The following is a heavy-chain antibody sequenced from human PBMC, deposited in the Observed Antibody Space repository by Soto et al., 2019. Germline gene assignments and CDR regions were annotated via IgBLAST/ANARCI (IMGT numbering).Heavy chain of an antibody. D-gene: IGHD3-16*02. CDR3: ARDRGIMISFGGLIALNYGMDV. V-gene: IGHV3-30*03. J-gene: IGHJ6*02. Sequence: QVQLVESGGGVVQPGRSLRLSCVGSRLTFSNYGMHWVRQAPGKGLEWVAVISYDGSNIYYADSVKGRFTISRDNSKNTLYLQMNSLRIEDTAVYYCARDRGIMISFGGLIALNYGMDVWGQGTTVTVSS. CDR1: RLTFSNYG. CDR2: ISYDGSNI.